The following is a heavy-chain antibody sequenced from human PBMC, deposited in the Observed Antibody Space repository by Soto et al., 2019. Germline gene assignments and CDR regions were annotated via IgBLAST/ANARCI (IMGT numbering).Heavy chain of an antibody. Sequence: PSETLSLTCVVSGGSLSSYYWSWIRQPPGKGLEWIGYIYYSGSTNYNPSLKSRVTISVDTSKNQFSLKLSSVTAADTAVYYCARDVGSSSWYSPRGYYYYYGMDVWGQGTTVTVSS. V-gene: IGHV4-59*01. J-gene: IGHJ6*02. CDR3: ARDVGSSSWYSPRGYYYYYGMDV. D-gene: IGHD6-13*01. CDR2: IYYSGST. CDR1: GGSLSSYY.